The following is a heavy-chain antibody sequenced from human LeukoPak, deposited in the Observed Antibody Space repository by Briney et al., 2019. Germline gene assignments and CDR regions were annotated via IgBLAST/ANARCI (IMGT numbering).Heavy chain of an antibody. D-gene: IGHD3-16*02. CDR3: AKALYDYVWGSYPLY. CDR1: GFTFSSYA. J-gene: IGHJ4*02. Sequence: PGGSLRLSCAASGFTFSSYAMSWVRQAPGKGLEWVSAISGRGGSTYYADSVKGRFTISRDNSKNTLYLQMNSLRAEDTAVYYCAKALYDYVWGSYPLYWGQGTLVTVSS. V-gene: IGHV3-23*01. CDR2: ISGRGGST.